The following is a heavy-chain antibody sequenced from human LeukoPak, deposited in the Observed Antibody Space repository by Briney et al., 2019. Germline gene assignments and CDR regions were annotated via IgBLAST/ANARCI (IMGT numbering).Heavy chain of an antibody. J-gene: IGHJ6*03. CDR2: IFYRGTT. D-gene: IGHD5-24*01. V-gene: IGHV4-59*01. CDR1: GGPISSYY. CDR3: ARTGDGYNYYNYYYMDV. Sequence: PSETLSLTCIVSGGPISSYYWSRIRQTPGKGLEWIGDIFYRGTTNYNPSLKSRVTMSVDTTNNQFSLKLSSVTAADTAIYYCARTGDGYNYYNYYYMDVWGKGTTVTVSS.